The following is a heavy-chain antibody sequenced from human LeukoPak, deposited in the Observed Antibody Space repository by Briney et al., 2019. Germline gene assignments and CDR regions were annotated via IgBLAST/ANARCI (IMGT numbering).Heavy chain of an antibody. J-gene: IGHJ4*02. V-gene: IGHV4-39*07. CDR3: ARTRGYSYGSLDY. D-gene: IGHD5-18*01. CDR2: IHYSGST. Sequence: PSETLSLTCTVSGGSISSSSYYWGWIRQPPGKGLEWIGSIHYSGSTNYNPSLKSRVTISVDTSKNQFSLKLSSVTAADTAVYYCARTRGYSYGSLDYWGQGTLVTVSS. CDR1: GGSISSSSYY.